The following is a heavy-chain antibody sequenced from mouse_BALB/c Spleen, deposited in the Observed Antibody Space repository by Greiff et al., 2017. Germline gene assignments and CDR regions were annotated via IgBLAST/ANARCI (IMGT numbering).Heavy chain of an antibody. J-gene: IGHJ3*01. CDR2: IWAGGST. V-gene: IGHV2-9*02. Sequence: VMLVESGPGLVAPSQSLSITCTVSGFSLTSYGVHWVRQPPGKGLEWLGVIWAGGSTNYNSALMSRLSISKDNSKSQVFLKMNSLQTDDTAMYYCARDRGNYYGSSWFAYWGQGTLVTVSA. D-gene: IGHD1-1*01. CDR1: GFSLTSYG. CDR3: ARDRGNYYGSSWFAY.